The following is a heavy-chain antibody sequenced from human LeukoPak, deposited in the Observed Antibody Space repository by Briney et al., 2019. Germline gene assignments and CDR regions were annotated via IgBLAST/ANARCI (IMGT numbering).Heavy chain of an antibody. Sequence: SETLSLTCTVSGGSIRSYYWSWIRQPPGKGLEWIGCIYYSGNTMYNPSLKSRVTISVDMSRNQFSLKLSSVTTADTAVYYCALGHCINGVCYGLDYWGQGTLVTVSS. CDR2: IYYSGNT. CDR3: ALGHCINGVCYGLDY. V-gene: IGHV4-59*03. D-gene: IGHD2-8*01. J-gene: IGHJ4*02. CDR1: GGSIRSYY.